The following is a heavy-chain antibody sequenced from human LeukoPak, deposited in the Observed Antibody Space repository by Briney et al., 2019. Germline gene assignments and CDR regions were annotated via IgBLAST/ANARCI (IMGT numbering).Heavy chain of an antibody. J-gene: IGHJ4*02. V-gene: IGHV3-23*01. Sequence: PGGSLRLSCAASGFTFSSYAMSCVRQAPGKGLEWVSAISGSGGSTYYADSVKGRFTISRDNSKNTLYLQMNSLRAEDTAVYYCAKDSTITFGGVIVPPLYLDYWGQGTLVTVSS. CDR3: AKDSTITFGGVIVPPLYLDY. CDR2: ISGSGGST. D-gene: IGHD3-16*02. CDR1: GFTFSSYA.